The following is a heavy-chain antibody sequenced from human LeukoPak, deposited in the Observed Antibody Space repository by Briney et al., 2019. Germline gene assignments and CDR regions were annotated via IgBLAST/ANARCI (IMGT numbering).Heavy chain of an antibody. V-gene: IGHV3-23*01. Sequence: GGSLRLSCAASGFTFSSYAMSWVRQAPGKGLEWVSAISGSGGSTYYADSVKGRFTISRDNSKNTLYLQLNSLRAEDTAVYYCAKGRGYLRFSHTWGQGTLVTVSS. CDR2: ISGSGGST. CDR1: GFTFSSYA. D-gene: IGHD3-3*01. CDR3: AKGRGYLRFSHT. J-gene: IGHJ5*02.